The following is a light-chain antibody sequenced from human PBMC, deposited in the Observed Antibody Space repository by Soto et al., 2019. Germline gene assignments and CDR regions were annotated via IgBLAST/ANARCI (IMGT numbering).Light chain of an antibody. CDR1: SSDVGNYNY. Sequence: QSALTQPASVSGSPGQSITISCTGTSSDVGNYNYVSWYQLHPGKAPKLMIYEVTNRPSGVSDRFSGSKSGNTASLTVSGLQAEDEGDYYCSSYTSSSTLYVFGTGTKLTVL. CDR2: EVT. CDR3: SSYTSSSTLYV. J-gene: IGLJ1*01. V-gene: IGLV2-14*01.